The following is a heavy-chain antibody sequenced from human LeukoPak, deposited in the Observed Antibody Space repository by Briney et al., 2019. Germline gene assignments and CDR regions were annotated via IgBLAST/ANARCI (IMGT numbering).Heavy chain of an antibody. Sequence: VASVKVSCKASGYTFTGYYMHWVRQAPGQGLEWMGYIYPNSGATKYAQTFQGRVTMTRDTSISTAYMELSGLGSDDTAVYYCGTLLSNGPFDYWGQGSLVTVSS. CDR3: GTLLSNGPFDY. V-gene: IGHV1-2*02. J-gene: IGHJ4*02. CDR2: IYPNSGAT. CDR1: GYTFTGYY.